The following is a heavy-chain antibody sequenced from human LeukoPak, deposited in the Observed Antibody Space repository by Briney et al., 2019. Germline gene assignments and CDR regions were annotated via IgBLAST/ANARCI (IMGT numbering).Heavy chain of an antibody. J-gene: IGHJ4*02. CDR1: GGTFSSYA. D-gene: IGHD6-13*01. CDR2: IIPIFGTA. V-gene: IGHV1-69*05. Sequence: GSSVKVSCXASGGTFSSYAISWVRQAPGQGLEWMGRIIPIFGTANYAQKFQGRVTITTDESTSTAYMELSSLRSEDTAVYYCAREKQVSPYYFDYWGQGTLVTVSS. CDR3: AREKQVSPYYFDY.